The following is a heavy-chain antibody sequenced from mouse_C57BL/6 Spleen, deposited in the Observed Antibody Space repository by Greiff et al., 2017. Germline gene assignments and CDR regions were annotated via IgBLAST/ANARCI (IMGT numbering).Heavy chain of an antibody. CDR2: IDPSDSYT. J-gene: IGHJ2*01. Sequence: QVQLQQPGAELVRPGTSVKLSCKASGYTFTSYWMHWVKQRPGQGLEWIGVIDPSDSYTNYNQKFKGKATLTVDTSSSTAYMQLSSLTSEDSAVYYCASWEGQNYWGQGTTLTVSS. CDR3: ASWEGQNY. D-gene: IGHD3-3*01. CDR1: GYTFTSYW. V-gene: IGHV1-59*01.